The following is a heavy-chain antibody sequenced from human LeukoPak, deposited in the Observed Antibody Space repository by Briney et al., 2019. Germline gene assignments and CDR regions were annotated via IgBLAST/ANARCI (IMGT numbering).Heavy chain of an antibody. Sequence: SETLSLTCAVYGGSFSGYYWSWIRQPPGKGLEWIGEINHSGSTNYNPSLKSRVTISVDTSKNQFSLKLSSVTAADTAVYYCARESPCSGDGCHARLDYWGQGTLVTVSS. D-gene: IGHD2-15*01. CDR1: GGSFSGYY. V-gene: IGHV4-34*01. CDR2: INHSGST. J-gene: IGHJ4*02. CDR3: ARESPCSGDGCHARLDY.